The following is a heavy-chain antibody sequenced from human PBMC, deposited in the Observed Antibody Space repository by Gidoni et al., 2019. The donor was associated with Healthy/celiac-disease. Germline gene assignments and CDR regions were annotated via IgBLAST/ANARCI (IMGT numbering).Heavy chain of an antibody. J-gene: IGHJ4*02. CDR1: GCPLSSDA. Sequence: EVQLLESGGGLVQPGGSLRLSWAASGCPLSSDAMIWVRQAQGKGLEWVSAISGSGGSTYYADSVKGRFTISRDNSKNTLYLQMNSLRAEDTAVYYCAKRKYSYGYNYFDYWGQGTLVTVSS. D-gene: IGHD5-18*01. V-gene: IGHV3-23*01. CDR3: AKRKYSYGYNYFDY. CDR2: ISGSGGST.